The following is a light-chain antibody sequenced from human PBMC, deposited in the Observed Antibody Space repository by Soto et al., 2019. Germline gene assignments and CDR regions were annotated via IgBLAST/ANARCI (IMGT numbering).Light chain of an antibody. V-gene: IGKV1-39*01. CDR3: QQSSSNPLT. Sequence: DIQMTQSPSSLSASVGDRVTITCRASQSIISYLNWDQQKPGKAPNLRIYSASKLNSGVPTRFNGSGAETDFALIIISLQPEDVATYYCQQSSSNPLTFGGGTRV. CDR1: QSIISY. CDR2: SAS. J-gene: IGKJ4*01.